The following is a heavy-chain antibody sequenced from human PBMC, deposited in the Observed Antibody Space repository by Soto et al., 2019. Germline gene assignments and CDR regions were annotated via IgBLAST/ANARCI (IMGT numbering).Heavy chain of an antibody. V-gene: IGHV4-31*03. D-gene: IGHD3-10*01. CDR1: GAPISSGGFY. Sequence: QVRLQESGPGLVRPSQTLFLTCNVSGAPISSGGFYWSWIRQHPGKGPGWIGYIYNSGTTFYNPALGRRGTMSLDAAKNHFSLELRSVTVADTAVYFCAREPISTPRGVTQVDPCGQGTQVSVSS. CDR2: IYNSGTT. CDR3: AREPISTPRGVTQVDP. J-gene: IGHJ5*02.